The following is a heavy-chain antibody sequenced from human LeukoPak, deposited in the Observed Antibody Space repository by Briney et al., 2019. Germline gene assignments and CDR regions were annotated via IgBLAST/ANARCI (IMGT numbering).Heavy chain of an antibody. V-gene: IGHV4-59*08. CDR2: LYYSGST. Sequence: NPSETLSLTCTVSGGSFSSYYWSWIRQSPGKGLEWIGYLYYSGSTNYNPSLKSRVTISVDTSKNQFPLKLSSVTAADTAVYYCARHDGYSYGFLDYWGQGTLVTVSS. CDR3: ARHDGYSYGFLDY. J-gene: IGHJ4*02. D-gene: IGHD5-18*01. CDR1: GGSFSSYY.